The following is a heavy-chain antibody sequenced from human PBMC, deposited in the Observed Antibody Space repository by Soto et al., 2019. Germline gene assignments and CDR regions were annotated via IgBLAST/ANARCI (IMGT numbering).Heavy chain of an antibody. V-gene: IGHV4-31*03. CDR2: IYYSGST. J-gene: IGHJ3*02. D-gene: IGHD3-3*01. Sequence: SETLSLTCTVSGGSISSGGYYWSWIRQHPGKGLEWIGYIYYSGSTYYNPSLKSRVTISVDTSKNQFSLKLSSVTAADTAVYYCARGLEWLLMLFAFDIWGQGTMVTVSS. CDR3: ARGLEWLLMLFAFDI. CDR1: GGSISSGGYY.